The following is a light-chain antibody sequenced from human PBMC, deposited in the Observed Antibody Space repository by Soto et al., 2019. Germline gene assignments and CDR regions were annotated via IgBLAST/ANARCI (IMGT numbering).Light chain of an antibody. CDR3: QQYDIYPRT. CDR2: KAS. CDR1: QSISNW. J-gene: IGKJ1*01. Sequence: DIQMTQSPSTLSASVGDRVTITCRASQSISNWLAWYQQKPGKAPKLLIYKASSLESGVPSRFSGSGSGTEFTLSISSLQLDDFATYYCQQYDIYPRTFGQGTKVEIK. V-gene: IGKV1-5*03.